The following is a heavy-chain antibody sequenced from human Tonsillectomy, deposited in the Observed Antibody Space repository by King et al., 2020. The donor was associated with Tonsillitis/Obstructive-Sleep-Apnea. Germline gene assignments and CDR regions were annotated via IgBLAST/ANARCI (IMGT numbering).Heavy chain of an antibody. J-gene: IGHJ4*02. CDR1: GFTFSSYA. Sequence: VQLVESGGGVVQPGRSLRLSCAASGFTFSSYAMHWVRQAPGKGLEWVAVISFDGGNKYYSDSVKGRFTISRDNSKNTLYLQMNSLRAEDTAVYYCAREPDFWSGNYFDYWGQGTLVTVSS. D-gene: IGHD3-3*01. V-gene: IGHV3-30*04. CDR3: AREPDFWSGNYFDY. CDR2: ISFDGGNK.